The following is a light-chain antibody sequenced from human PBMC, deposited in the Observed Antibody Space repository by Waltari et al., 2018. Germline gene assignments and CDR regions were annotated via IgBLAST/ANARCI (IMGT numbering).Light chain of an antibody. V-gene: IGKV2-40*01. Sequence: DIVMTKNPLSLPVTPGEPASISRPSSPSLLNSDDGFTYLDWFLQKPGQSPQLLIYSLSYRASGVPDRFSGTGSGSSFSLKISRVEAEDVGIYYCMQRLEFPYTFGQGTRL. CDR2: SLS. J-gene: IGKJ2*01. CDR1: PSLLNSDDGFTY. CDR3: MQRLEFPYT.